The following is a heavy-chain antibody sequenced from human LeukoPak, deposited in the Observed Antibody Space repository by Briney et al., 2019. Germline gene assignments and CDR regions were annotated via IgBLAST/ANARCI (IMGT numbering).Heavy chain of an antibody. CDR2: IYYSGST. CDR3: ARCYYDRDHWYFDL. J-gene: IGHJ2*01. Sequence: SETLSLTCTVSGGSISSYYWSWIRQPPGKGLEWIGYIYYSGSTNYNPSLKSRVTISVDTSKNQFSLKLSSVTAADTAVYYCARCYYDRDHWYFDLWGRGTLVTVSS. CDR1: GGSISSYY. D-gene: IGHD3-22*01. V-gene: IGHV4-59*08.